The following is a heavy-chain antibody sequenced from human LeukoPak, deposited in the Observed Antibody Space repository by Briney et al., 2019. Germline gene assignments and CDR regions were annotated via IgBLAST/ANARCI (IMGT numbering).Heavy chain of an antibody. CDR3: AGNSFNYYFDY. D-gene: IGHD5-24*01. CDR1: GFTFSSYW. CDR2: INSDGSST. V-gene: IGHV3-74*01. J-gene: IGHJ4*02. Sequence: PGGSLRLSCAASGFTFSSYWMHWVRQAPGKGLVWVSRINSDGSSTSYADSVKGRFTISRDNAKKTLYLQMNSLRAEDTAVYYCAGNSFNYYFDYWGQGTLVTVSS.